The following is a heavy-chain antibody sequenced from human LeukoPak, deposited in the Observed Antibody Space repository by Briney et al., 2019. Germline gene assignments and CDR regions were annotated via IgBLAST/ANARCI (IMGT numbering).Heavy chain of an antibody. D-gene: IGHD6-19*01. V-gene: IGHV4-59*01. Sequence: PSETLSLTCTVSGGSISSYYWSWIRQPPGKGLERIGNIDYSGSTIYNPALKSRVTVSVDTSKNQFSLNLTSVTAADTAVYFCAREGKLTGYFGGLGFNYWGPGILVTVSS. J-gene: IGHJ4*02. CDR2: IDYSGST. CDR3: AREGKLTGYFGGLGFNY. CDR1: GGSISSYY.